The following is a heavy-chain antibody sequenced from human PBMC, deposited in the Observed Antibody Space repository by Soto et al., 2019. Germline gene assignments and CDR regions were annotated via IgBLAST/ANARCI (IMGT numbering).Heavy chain of an antibody. CDR1: GGSITSSGYY. Sequence: SETLSLTCTVSGGSITSSGYYWSWIRQPPGKGLEWIGYIYYSGSTYYNPSLKSRVTISVDTSKNQFSLKLSSVTAADTAVYYCARDNGNLYYDFWSEDVWGQGTTVTVSS. D-gene: IGHD3-3*01. CDR3: ARDNGNLYYDFWSEDV. J-gene: IGHJ6*02. CDR2: IYYSGST. V-gene: IGHV4-30-4*01.